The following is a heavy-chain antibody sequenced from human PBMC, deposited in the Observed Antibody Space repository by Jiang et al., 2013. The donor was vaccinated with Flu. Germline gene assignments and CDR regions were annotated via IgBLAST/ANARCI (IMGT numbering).Heavy chain of an antibody. D-gene: IGHD3-22*01. Sequence: LLKPSETLSLTCAVYGGSFSGYYWSWIRQPPGKGLEWIGEINHSGSTNYNPSLKSRVTISVDTSKNQFSLKLSSVTAADTAVYYCARYYYDSSGYYQDDAFDIWGQGTMVTVSS. CDR2: INHSGST. CDR3: ARYYYDSSGYYQDDAFDI. J-gene: IGHJ3*02. CDR1: GGSFSGYY. V-gene: IGHV4-34*01.